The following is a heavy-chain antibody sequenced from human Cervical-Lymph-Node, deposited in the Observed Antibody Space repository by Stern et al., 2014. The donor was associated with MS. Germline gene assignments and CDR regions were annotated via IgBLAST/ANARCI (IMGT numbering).Heavy chain of an antibody. CDR2: IYHSGAS. J-gene: IGHJ2*01. CDR3: ARERQQYCNSEGCSYWYFDL. Sequence: QVQLQESGPGLVKPSGTLSLTCAVSGGSVSSTNWWSWVRQSPGQGLEWIGNIYHSGASNYRPSLRRRVSISLDNSKNHLSLHLTSVTAADTAVYYCARERQQYCNSEGCSYWYFDLWGRGTLVTVSS. CDR1: GGSVSSTNW. V-gene: IGHV4-4*02. D-gene: IGHD2/OR15-2a*01.